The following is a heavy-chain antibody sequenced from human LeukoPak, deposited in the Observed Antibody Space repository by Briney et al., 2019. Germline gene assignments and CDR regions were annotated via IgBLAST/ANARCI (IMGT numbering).Heavy chain of an antibody. CDR1: GYSFTNYW. CDR2: IYPGDSDT. CDR3: ARRTSANWCDP. D-gene: IGHD1-7*01. Sequence: GESLKISCKGSGYSFTNYWIGWVRQMPGKGLEWMGIIYPGDSDTRYSPSFQGQVTISADKSISTAYLQWSSLKASDTAIYFCARRTSANWCDPWGQGTLVTASS. V-gene: IGHV5-51*01. J-gene: IGHJ5*02.